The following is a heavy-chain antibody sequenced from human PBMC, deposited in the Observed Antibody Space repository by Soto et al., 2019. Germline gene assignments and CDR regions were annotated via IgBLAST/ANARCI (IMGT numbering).Heavy chain of an antibody. J-gene: IGHJ4*02. CDR1: GFTFSSYA. D-gene: IGHD6-6*01. CDR3: AKVPSIAARREYYFDY. Sequence: GGSLRLSCAASGFTFSSYAMSWVRQAPGKGLEWVSAISGSGGSTYYADSVKGRFTISRDNSKNTLYLQMNSLRAEDTAVYYCAKVPSIAARREYYFDYWGQGXLVTVYS. V-gene: IGHV3-23*01. CDR2: ISGSGGST.